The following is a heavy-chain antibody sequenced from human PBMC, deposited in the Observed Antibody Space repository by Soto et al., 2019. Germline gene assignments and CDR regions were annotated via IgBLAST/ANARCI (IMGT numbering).Heavy chain of an antibody. CDR1: GFTCSSYA. CDR3: ARELRRYFDWLHPLGY. Sequence: GGSLRLSCAASGFTCSSYAMSWVRQAPGKGLEWVANIKQDGSEKYYVDSVKGRFAISRDNAKNSLYLQMNSLRAEDTAVYYCARELRRYFDWLHPLGYWGQGTLVTVSS. D-gene: IGHD3-9*01. J-gene: IGHJ4*02. CDR2: IKQDGSEK. V-gene: IGHV3-7*01.